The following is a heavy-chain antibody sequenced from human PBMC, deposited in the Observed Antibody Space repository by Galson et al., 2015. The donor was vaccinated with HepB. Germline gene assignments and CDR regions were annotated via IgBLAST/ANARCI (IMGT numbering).Heavy chain of an antibody. Sequence: SLRLSCAASGFTVNSNYMSWVRQAPGKGLEWVSIIYSGGSTYYADSVKGRFTISRDNSENTLYLQMNSLRAEDTAVYYCARSAACRDAYIFDSWGQGTLVTVSS. D-gene: IGHD5-24*01. J-gene: IGHJ4*02. CDR2: IYSGGST. V-gene: IGHV3-66*01. CDR1: GFTVNSNY. CDR3: ARSAACRDAYIFDS.